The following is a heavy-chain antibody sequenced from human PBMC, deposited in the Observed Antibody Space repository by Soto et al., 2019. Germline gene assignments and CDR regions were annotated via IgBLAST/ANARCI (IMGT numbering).Heavy chain of an antibody. CDR3: VHKGGGDRILDY. V-gene: IGHV2-5*02. D-gene: IGHD3-16*01. CDR1: GFSLSTSGVG. CDR2: IYWDDYK. J-gene: IGHJ4*02. Sequence: QITLKESGPALVKPTQTLTLTCTFSGFSLSTSGVGVGWIRQPPGEALEWLALIYWDDYKHFSPSLESRLTITKDPSKNQGVPTMTNMDPGDPATYYCVHKGGGDRILDYWGQGTLVTVSS.